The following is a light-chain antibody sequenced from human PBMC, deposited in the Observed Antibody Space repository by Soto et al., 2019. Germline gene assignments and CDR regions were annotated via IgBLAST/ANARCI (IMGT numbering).Light chain of an antibody. CDR1: QSVSSSY. CDR2: GAS. CDR3: QQYGSSPRT. Sequence: EIVLTQSPGTLSLSPGERATLSCRASQSVSSSYLAWYQQKPGQAPRLLIYGASSRATGSPDRFSGSGSGTDFTLTISRLEPEDFALYYCQQYGSSPRTFGQGTKLEIK. J-gene: IGKJ2*01. V-gene: IGKV3-20*01.